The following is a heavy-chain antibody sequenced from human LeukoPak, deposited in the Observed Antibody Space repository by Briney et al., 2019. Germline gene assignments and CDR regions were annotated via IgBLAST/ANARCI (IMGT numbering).Heavy chain of an antibody. D-gene: IGHD6-19*01. Sequence: GGSLRLSCAASGFTFSSYGMHWVRQAPGKGLEWVAVISYDGSNKYYADSVKGRFTISRDNAKNSLYLQMNSLRADDTAVYYCARVRSGWYVDYWGQGTLVTVSS. J-gene: IGHJ4*02. CDR3: ARVRSGWYVDY. CDR1: GFTFSSYG. CDR2: ISYDGSNK. V-gene: IGHV3-30*03.